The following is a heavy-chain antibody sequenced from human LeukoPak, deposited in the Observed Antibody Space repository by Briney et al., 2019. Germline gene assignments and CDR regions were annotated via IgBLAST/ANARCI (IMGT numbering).Heavy chain of an antibody. D-gene: IGHD3-10*01. CDR3: AKSPGSRSYPHYFDY. CDR2: ISSSGGST. J-gene: IGHJ4*02. V-gene: IGHV3-23*01. Sequence: GGTLRLSCAASGFTFSNYDMSWVRQAPGKGLEWASVISSSGGSTYYADSVKGRFTISRDNSKDTLYLQMNSLRAEDTAVYYCAKSPGSRSYPHYFDYWGQGTLVTVSS. CDR1: GFTFSNYD.